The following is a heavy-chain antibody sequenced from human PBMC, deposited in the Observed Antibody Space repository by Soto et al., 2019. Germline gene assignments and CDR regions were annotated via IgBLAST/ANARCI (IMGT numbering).Heavy chain of an antibody. CDR1: GSTFSDYY. V-gene: IGHV3-11*01. CDR2: ISRSGSVI. CDR3: ASDSYGVDLGY. Sequence: QVQLVESGGGLVKPGGSLRLSCAVSGSTFSDYYMSWIRQAPGKGLEWVSYISRSGSVIYYADSVKGRFTISRDDAKNSLYLQMNSLRVEDTAVYYCASDSYGVDLGYWGQGTLVTVSS. D-gene: IGHD4-17*01. J-gene: IGHJ4*02.